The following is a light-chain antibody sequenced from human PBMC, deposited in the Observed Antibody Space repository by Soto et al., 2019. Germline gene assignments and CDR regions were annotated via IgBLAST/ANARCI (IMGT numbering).Light chain of an antibody. CDR1: QSISSW. CDR2: DAS. CDR3: QQNNRYPHT. J-gene: IGKJ4*01. V-gene: IGKV1-5*01. Sequence: DIQMTQSPSTLSASVGDRVTITCRASQSISSWLAWYQQKPGKAPKLLIYDASSLESGLPSRFSGSGSGTEFTPTISSLQPDYFATYYCQQNNRYPHTFGGGTKVEIK.